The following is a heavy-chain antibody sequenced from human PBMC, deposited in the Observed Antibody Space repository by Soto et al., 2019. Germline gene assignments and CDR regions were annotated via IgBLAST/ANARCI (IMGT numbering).Heavy chain of an antibody. CDR1: GGSISSGGYY. CDR3: ARDIAGFGELPTAFEY. Sequence: QVQLQESGPGLVKPSQTLSLTCTVSGGSISSGGYYWSWIRQHPGKGLEWIGYIYYSGSTYYNPSLKSRVTISVDTSKNQFSLKLSSVTAADTAVYYCARDIAGFGELPTAFEYWGQGTLVTVSS. D-gene: IGHD3-10*01. CDR2: IYYSGST. V-gene: IGHV4-31*03. J-gene: IGHJ4*02.